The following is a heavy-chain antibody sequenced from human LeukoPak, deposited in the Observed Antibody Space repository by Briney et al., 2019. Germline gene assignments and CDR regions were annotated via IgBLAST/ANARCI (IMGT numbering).Heavy chain of an antibody. CDR2: IWRTGDWT. CDR3: AKSTDIVVVPAAIRYFDY. Sequence: PGGSLRLSCTASGFIFRDYVMSWVRQAPGKGPEWVAAIWRTGDWTHYVDSVKGRFTISRDNSKNTLYLQMNSLRAEDTAVYYCAKSTDIVVVPAAIRYFDYWGQGTLVTVSS. D-gene: IGHD2-2*02. CDR1: GFIFRDYV. J-gene: IGHJ4*02. V-gene: IGHV3-23*05.